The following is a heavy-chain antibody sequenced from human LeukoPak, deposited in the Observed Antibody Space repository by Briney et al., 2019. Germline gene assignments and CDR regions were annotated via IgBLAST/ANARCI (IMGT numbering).Heavy chain of an antibody. V-gene: IGHV4-39*02. J-gene: IGHJ4*02. CDR2: IYYTGNT. Sequence: SETLSLTCTVSGVSIITSNSYWGWIRQPPGKGLEWIGSIYYTGNTYYNASLKSQVSISIDTSKNQFSLRLTSVTAADTAVYYCARDSALAQAVMFDYWGQGTLVTVSS. D-gene: IGHD6-19*01. CDR1: GVSIITSNSY. CDR3: ARDSALAQAVMFDY.